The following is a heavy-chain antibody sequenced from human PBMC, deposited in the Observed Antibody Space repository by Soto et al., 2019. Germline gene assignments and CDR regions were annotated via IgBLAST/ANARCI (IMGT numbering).Heavy chain of an antibody. J-gene: IGHJ5*02. CDR3: ARGQAFSEWFDP. V-gene: IGHV4-4*07. Sequence: PSETLSLTCSVSCGTIIGYYWTWIRQPAGKGLEWIGRIYGSGNTEYNPSLQGRVTMSLDTSNNKFSLRLTSVTAADTAVYYCARGQAFSEWFDPWGQGTLVTVSA. D-gene: IGHD3-3*02. CDR1: CGTIIGYY. CDR2: IYGSGNT.